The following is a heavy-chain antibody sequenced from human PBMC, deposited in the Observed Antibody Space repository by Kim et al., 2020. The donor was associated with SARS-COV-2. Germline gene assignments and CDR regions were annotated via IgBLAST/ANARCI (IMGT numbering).Heavy chain of an antibody. D-gene: IGHD4-17*01. CDR3: ARSSNYGDYVGGFDY. Sequence: PSLMSRVTISVDTSKNQFSLKLSSVTAADTAVYYCARSSNYGDYVGGFDYWGQGTLVTVSS. V-gene: IGHV4-31*02. J-gene: IGHJ4*02.